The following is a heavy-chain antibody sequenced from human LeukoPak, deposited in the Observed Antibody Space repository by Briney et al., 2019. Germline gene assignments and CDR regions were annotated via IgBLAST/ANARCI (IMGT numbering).Heavy chain of an antibody. CDR2: IYHSGST. CDR3: ARVLGATIASDAFDI. D-gene: IGHD1-26*01. Sequence: RPSETLSLTCAVSGGSISSSNWWSWVRQPPGKGLEWIGEIYHSGSTNYNPSLKSRVTISVDKSKNQFSLKLSSVTAADTAVYYCARVLGATIASDAFDIWGQGTMVTVSS. CDR1: GGSISSSNW. J-gene: IGHJ3*02. V-gene: IGHV4-4*02.